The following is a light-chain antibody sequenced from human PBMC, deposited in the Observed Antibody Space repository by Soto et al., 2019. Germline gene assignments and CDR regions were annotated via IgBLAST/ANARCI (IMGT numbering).Light chain of an antibody. CDR3: QHFHSWPIT. Sequence: EIVLTQSPATLSVSPGERATLSCRASQSVTTNLAWYQQKPGQVPRLLISGASTRATDIPARFSGSGSGTEFTLTISSLQSEDLAVYYCQHFHSWPITFGQGARLEIK. J-gene: IGKJ5*01. CDR2: GAS. V-gene: IGKV3-15*01. CDR1: QSVTTN.